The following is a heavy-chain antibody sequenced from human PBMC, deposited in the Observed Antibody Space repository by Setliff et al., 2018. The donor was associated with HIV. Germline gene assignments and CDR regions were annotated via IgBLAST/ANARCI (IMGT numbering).Heavy chain of an antibody. D-gene: IGHD6-13*01. CDR3: ARVGVAAAGTAEYFRH. J-gene: IGHJ1*01. Sequence: SVKVSCKASGGTFSSYAISWVRQAPGQGLEWMGGIIPIFGTTNYAQKFQGRVTITTDESTTTAYMELSGLRSEDTALYYCARVGVAAAGTAEYFRHWGQGTLVTVSS. V-gene: IGHV1-69*05. CDR2: IIPIFGTT. CDR1: GGTFSSYA.